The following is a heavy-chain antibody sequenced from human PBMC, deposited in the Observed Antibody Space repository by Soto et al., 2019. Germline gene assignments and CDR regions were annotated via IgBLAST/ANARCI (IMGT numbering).Heavy chain of an antibody. V-gene: IGHV4-30-4*02. CDR2: IYYSGST. Sequence: PSETLSLTCTVSGGSISSGDYYWSWIRQPPGKGLEWIGYIYYSGSTYYNPPLKSRVTISVDTSKNQFSLKLSSVTAADTAVYYCARDRGLGGYDGYNWFDPWGQGNLVTVSS. D-gene: IGHD5-12*01. CDR1: GGSISSGDYY. J-gene: IGHJ5*02. CDR3: ARDRGLGGYDGYNWFDP.